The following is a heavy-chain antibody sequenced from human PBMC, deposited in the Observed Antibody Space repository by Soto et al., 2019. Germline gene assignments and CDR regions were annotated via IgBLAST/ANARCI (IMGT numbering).Heavy chain of an antibody. CDR3: ARKGLVGCRNHDAFDI. V-gene: IGHV3-23*01. Sequence: EVPLLEYGGGLVQPGGSLRLSCAASGFTFKSYAMSWVRQAPGKGLEWVSTISGGGDSTDYADSVKGRFTISRDNSKNTLYLQMNSVRAEDTAVYYCARKGLVGCRNHDAFDIWGQGTMVTVSP. D-gene: IGHD1-26*01. J-gene: IGHJ3*02. CDR1: GFTFKSYA. CDR2: ISGGGDST.